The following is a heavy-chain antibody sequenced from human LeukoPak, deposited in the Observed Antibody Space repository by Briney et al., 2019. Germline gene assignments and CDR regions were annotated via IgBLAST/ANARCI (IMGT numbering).Heavy chain of an antibody. V-gene: IGHV3-7*04. CDR2: IKQDGSKK. CDR1: GFPFRSYW. J-gene: IGHJ4*02. D-gene: IGHD5-24*01. CDR3: TRVGYIDEGIDY. Sequence: GGSLRLSCVASGFPFRSYWMTWVRQAPGKWLEWVADIKQDGSKKSYVDPVKGRFTISRDNAKNSLYLQMNSLRVEDTAIYYCTRVGYIDEGIDYWGQGTLVTVSS.